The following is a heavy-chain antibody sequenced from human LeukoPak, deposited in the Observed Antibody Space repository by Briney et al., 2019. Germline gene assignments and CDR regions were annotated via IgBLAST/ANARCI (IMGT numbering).Heavy chain of an antibody. CDR3: ARPYCRGGSCTSFWDY. CDR1: GYTFTGYD. V-gene: IGHV1-2*02. J-gene: IGHJ4*02. D-gene: IGHD2-15*01. CDR2: INPNSGGT. Sequence: ASVTVSFKASGYTFTGYDLHRVRQAPGQGLEWMGWINPNSGGTNYAQKFQGRVTMTRDTSSTTAYMELRWLRSDDTAGYYCARPYCRGGSCTSFWDYWGQGTLVTVSS.